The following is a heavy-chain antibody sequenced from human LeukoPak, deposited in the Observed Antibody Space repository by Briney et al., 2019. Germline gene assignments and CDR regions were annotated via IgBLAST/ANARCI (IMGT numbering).Heavy chain of an antibody. Sequence: PGGSLRLSCAASGFSVSSYYMNWVRQAPGKGLEWVSVIYSGGSTYYGGSVKGRFTISRDTSKNTLSLQMNSLRAEDTAVYYCARAYSYGDFDYWGQGTLVTVSS. V-gene: IGHV3-53*01. CDR1: GFSVSSYY. J-gene: IGHJ4*02. D-gene: IGHD5-18*01. CDR3: ARAYSYGDFDY. CDR2: IYSGGST.